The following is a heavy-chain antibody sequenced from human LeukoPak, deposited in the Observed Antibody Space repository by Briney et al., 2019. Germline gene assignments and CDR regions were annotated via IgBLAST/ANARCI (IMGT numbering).Heavy chain of an antibody. CDR1: GYTFTSYA. CDR3: ASTLDYADAFDI. J-gene: IGHJ3*02. D-gene: IGHD4-17*01. CDR2: INAGNGNT. Sequence: ASVKVSCKASGYTFTSYAMHWVRQAPGQRLEWMGWINAGNGNTKYSQKFQGRVTITRDTSASTAYMELRSLRSDDTAVYYCASTLDYADAFDIWGQGTMVTVSS. V-gene: IGHV1-3*01.